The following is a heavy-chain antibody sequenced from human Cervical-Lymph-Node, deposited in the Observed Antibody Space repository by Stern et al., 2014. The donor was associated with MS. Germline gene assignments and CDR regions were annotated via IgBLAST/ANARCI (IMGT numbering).Heavy chain of an antibody. CDR2: IIPIFGTP. V-gene: IGHV1-69*01. D-gene: IGHD1-1*01. Sequence: VPLVQSGAEVKKPGSSVKVSCKASGGTFSSYGISWVRQAPGQGLERMGGIIPIFGTPNYAQKFQGRVTITADESTSTAYMELSSLRSEDTAVYSCAGLNSAYYYGMDVWGQGTTVTVSS. CDR1: GGTFSSYG. CDR3: AGLNSAYYYGMDV. J-gene: IGHJ6*02.